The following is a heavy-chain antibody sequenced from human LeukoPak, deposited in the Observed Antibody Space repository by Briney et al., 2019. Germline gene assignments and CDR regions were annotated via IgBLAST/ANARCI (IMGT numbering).Heavy chain of an antibody. V-gene: IGHV4-4*07. CDR1: GGSISSYY. J-gene: IGHJ1*01. CDR2: IYTSGST. CDR3: ASINYDSSGYQPAEYFQH. Sequence: PSETLSLTCTVSGGSISSYYWSWIRQPAGKGLEWIGRIYTSGSTNYNPSLKSRVTMSVDTSKNQFSLKLSSVTAADTAVYYCASINYDSSGYQPAEYFQHWGQGTLVTVSS. D-gene: IGHD3-22*01.